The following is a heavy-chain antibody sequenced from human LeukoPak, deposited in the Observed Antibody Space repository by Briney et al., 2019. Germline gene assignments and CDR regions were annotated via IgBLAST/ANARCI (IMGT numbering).Heavy chain of an antibody. V-gene: IGHV3-74*01. CDR2: INSDGSST. D-gene: IGHD3-22*01. Sequence: GGSLRLSCAASGFTFSSYWMHWVRHAPGKGLVWVSRINSDGSSTSYADSVKGRFTISRDNAKNTLYLQMNSLRAEDTAVYYCARDSLYDYDKYFDYWGQGTPVTVSS. CDR1: GFTFSSYW. J-gene: IGHJ4*02. CDR3: ARDSLYDYDKYFDY.